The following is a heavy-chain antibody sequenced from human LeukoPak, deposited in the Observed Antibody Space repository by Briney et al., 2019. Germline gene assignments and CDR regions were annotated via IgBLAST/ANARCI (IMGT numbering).Heavy chain of an antibody. CDR2: IRSKAYGGTT. V-gene: IGHV3-49*03. D-gene: IGHD2-2*01. Sequence: PGRSLRLSCTASGFTFGDYAMSWFRQAPGKGLEWVGFIRSKAYGGTTEYAASVKGRFTISRDDSKSIAYLQMNSLKTEDTAVYYCTRVSLYIIVVPAAKVATIENPYSDYWGQGTLVTVSS. CDR1: GFTFGDYA. CDR3: TRVSLYIIVVPAAKVATIENPYSDY. J-gene: IGHJ4*02.